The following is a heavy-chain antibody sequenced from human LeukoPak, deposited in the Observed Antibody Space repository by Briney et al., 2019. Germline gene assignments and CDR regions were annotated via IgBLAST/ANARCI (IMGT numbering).Heavy chain of an antibody. J-gene: IGHJ5*02. D-gene: IGHD6-19*01. CDR1: GGSFSGYY. CDR2: INHSGST. Sequence: PSETLSLTCAVYGGSFSGYYWSWIRQPPGKGLEWIGEINHSGSTNYNPSLKSRVTISVDTSKNQFSLKLSSVTAADTAVYYCARTPRIAVDKRWFDAWGQGTLVTASS. CDR3: ARTPRIAVDKRWFDA. V-gene: IGHV4-34*01.